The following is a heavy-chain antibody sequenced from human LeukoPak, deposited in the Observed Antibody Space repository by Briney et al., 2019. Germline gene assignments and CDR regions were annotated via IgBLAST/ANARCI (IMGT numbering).Heavy chain of an antibody. CDR3: AKDYDILTGIMGDNGMDV. CDR1: GFTFSTYW. D-gene: IGHD3-9*01. V-gene: IGHV3-7*01. J-gene: IGHJ6*02. CDR2: IKEGGSEI. Sequence: GGSLRLSCAAPGFTFSTYWMNWVRQAPGKGLEWVANIKEGGSEINYIDSVKGRFTISRDNAKNLLYLQMNSLRAEDTAVYYCAKDYDILTGIMGDNGMDVWGQGTTVTVSS.